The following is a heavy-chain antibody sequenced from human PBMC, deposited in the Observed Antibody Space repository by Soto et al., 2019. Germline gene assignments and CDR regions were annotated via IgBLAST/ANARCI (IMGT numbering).Heavy chain of an antibody. Sequence: PETLSLTCAVSGYSISSGYYWGWIRQSPGTVLEWIGSISHRGTTYFNPSLKSRVTISLDTSKNQFSLKLSFVTAADTALYYCARDRARCTSSTCNNNYFDPWGQGALVT. V-gene: IGHV4-38-2*02. D-gene: IGHD2-2*01. CDR1: GYSISSGYY. J-gene: IGHJ5*02. CDR3: ARDRARCTSSTCNNNYFDP. CDR2: ISHRGTT.